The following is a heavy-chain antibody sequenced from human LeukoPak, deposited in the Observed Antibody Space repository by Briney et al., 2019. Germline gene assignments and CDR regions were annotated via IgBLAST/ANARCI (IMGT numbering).Heavy chain of an antibody. Sequence: GGSLRLSCAASGFTFSNAWMSWVRQAPGKGLEWVGRIKSKTDGGTTDYAAPVKGRFTISRDDSENTLYLQMNSLKTEDTAVYYCTTGRIQLCFIEDYWGQGTLVTVSS. CDR3: TTGRIQLCFIEDY. CDR2: IKSKTDGGTT. J-gene: IGHJ4*02. D-gene: IGHD5-18*01. CDR1: GFTFSNAW. V-gene: IGHV3-15*01.